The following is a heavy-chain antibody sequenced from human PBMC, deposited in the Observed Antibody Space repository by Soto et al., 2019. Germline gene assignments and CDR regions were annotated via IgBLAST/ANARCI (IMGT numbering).Heavy chain of an antibody. Sequence: QVQLQESGPGLVEPSQTLSLTCTVSGGSISSGDYFWSWIRQPPGEGLEWIGHIYHGGSTYNNPSRKPRVTIAVDPSKNQFSLTLTSVTAADTAVYSCAGGLSGDKVDSWGQGTLVTVSS. CDR2: IYHGGST. CDR1: GGSISSGDYF. J-gene: IGHJ4*02. V-gene: IGHV4-30-4*01. CDR3: AGGLSGDKVDS. D-gene: IGHD7-27*01.